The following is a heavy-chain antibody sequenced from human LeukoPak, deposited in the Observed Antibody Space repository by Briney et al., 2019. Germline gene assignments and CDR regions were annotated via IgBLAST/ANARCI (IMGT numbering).Heavy chain of an antibody. Sequence: AETLSLTCTVSGGSVSGGSYYWSWIRQPPGKGLEWIGYFYYTGSTNYNPSLKSRVTISVDTSKNQFSLRLSSVTAADTAVYYCASGQFLVSNDYWGQGILVTVSS. V-gene: IGHV4-61*01. J-gene: IGHJ4*02. CDR3: ASGQFLVSNDY. CDR1: GGSVSGGSYY. CDR2: FYYTGST. D-gene: IGHD5/OR15-5a*01.